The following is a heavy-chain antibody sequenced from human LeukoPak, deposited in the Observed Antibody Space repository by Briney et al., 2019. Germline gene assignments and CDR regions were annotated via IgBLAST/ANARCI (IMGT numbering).Heavy chain of an antibody. V-gene: IGHV3-30*02. D-gene: IGHD3-22*01. J-gene: IGHJ4*02. CDR3: AKNRDSSDYPRDFDF. CDR2: IRHDGSYQ. Sequence: GGSLRLSCAAFGFTFSSHGTHWVRQTPGKGLEWVAFIRHDGSYQQYVDSVKGRFTVSRDNSKDMVYLQMNSLRTEDTAVYYCAKNRDSSDYPRDFDFWGQGTLVTVSS. CDR1: GFTFSSHG.